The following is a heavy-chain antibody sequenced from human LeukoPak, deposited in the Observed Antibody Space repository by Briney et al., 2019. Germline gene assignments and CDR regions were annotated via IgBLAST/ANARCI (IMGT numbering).Heavy chain of an antibody. V-gene: IGHV4-39*01. CDR3: ARGGPHGSGIYYNPLDY. Sequence: SETLSLTCTVSGGSIGSSAYSWGWIRQPPGKGLEWIGSISYTGTTYYDPSLKSRVTISLDTSKNQFSLKLISVTAADTALYYCARGGPHGSGIYYNPLDYWGQGALVIVSS. CDR2: ISYTGTT. J-gene: IGHJ4*02. D-gene: IGHD3-10*01. CDR1: GGSIGSSAYS.